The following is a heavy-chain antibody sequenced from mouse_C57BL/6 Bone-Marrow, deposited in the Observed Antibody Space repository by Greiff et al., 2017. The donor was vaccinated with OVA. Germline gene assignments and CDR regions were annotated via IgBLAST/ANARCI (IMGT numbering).Heavy chain of an antibody. Sequence: EVQVVESGAELVKPGASVKLSCTASGFNIKDYYMHWVKQRTEQGLEWIGRIDPEDGETKYAPKFQGKATITADTSSNTAYLQLSSLTSEDTAVYYCARANWDVWYFDVWGTGTTVTVSS. V-gene: IGHV14-2*01. CDR3: ARANWDVWYFDV. D-gene: IGHD4-1*01. CDR1: GFNIKDYY. J-gene: IGHJ1*03. CDR2: IDPEDGET.